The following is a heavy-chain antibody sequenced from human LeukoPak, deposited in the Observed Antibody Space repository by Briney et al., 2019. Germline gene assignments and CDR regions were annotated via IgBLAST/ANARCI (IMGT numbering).Heavy chain of an antibody. Sequence: SETLSLTCAVYGGSFSGYYWSWIRQPPGKGLEWIGEINHSGSTNSNPSLKSRLTISVGTSKNQFSLKLSSVTAADTAVYYCAREGRDYDSLERMDVWGQGTTVTVSS. D-gene: IGHD1-1*01. CDR3: AREGRDYDSLERMDV. CDR1: GGSFSGYY. CDR2: INHSGST. V-gene: IGHV4-34*01. J-gene: IGHJ6*02.